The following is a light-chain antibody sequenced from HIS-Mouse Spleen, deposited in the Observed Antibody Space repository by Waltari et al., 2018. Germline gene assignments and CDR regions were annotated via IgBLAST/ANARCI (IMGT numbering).Light chain of an antibody. CDR3: CSYAGSSTYWV. Sequence: QSALTQPASVSGSPGQSITISCTGTSSDVGSYNLVPWYQQHPGKAPKLMFYEGSKRPSGVSNRFSGSKSGNTASLTISGLQAEDEADYYCCSYAGSSTYWVFGGGTKLTVL. CDR1: SSDVGSYNL. CDR2: EGS. V-gene: IGLV2-23*01. J-gene: IGLJ3*02.